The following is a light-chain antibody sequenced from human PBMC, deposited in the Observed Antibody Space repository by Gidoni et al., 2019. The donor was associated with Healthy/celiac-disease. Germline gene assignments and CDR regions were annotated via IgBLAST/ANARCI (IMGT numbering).Light chain of an antibody. CDR1: QSVSSY. CDR3: QQRSNWPPIT. V-gene: IGKV3-11*01. J-gene: IGKJ5*01. Sequence: EIVLTQSPSTLSLSPGERATLSCRASQSVSSYLAWYQQNPDQAPRLLIEDASNRATGIPARFSGSGSGTDFTLTISSLEPEDFAVYCCQQRSNWPPITFGQGTRLEIK. CDR2: DAS.